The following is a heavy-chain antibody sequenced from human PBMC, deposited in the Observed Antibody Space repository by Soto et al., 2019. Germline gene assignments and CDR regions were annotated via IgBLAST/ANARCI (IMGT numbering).Heavy chain of an antibody. J-gene: IGHJ6*01. D-gene: IGHD6-13*01. CDR2: ISAYNGNT. V-gene: IGHV1-18*04. CDR1: GYAFTSYG. CDR3: ARVDSWYLYRMAV. Sequence: ASVKVSCKASGYAFTSYGISWVRQAPLQVLEWMGCISAYNGNTNYAQKLQGRVTMTTDTSTSTAYMELRSLRSDDTAVYYCARVDSWYLYRMAVWGQGTTVTLSS.